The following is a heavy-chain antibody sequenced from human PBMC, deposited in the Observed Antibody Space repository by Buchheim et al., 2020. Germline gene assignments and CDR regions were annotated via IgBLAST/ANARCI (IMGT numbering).Heavy chain of an antibody. Sequence: QLVQSGAEVKRPGSSVKVSCRASGGTFSSAVIGWVRHAPGHGLEWMGGIIPVFGTLNYAQKFQGRLSIAADRSTRTVHMELSSLTSDDTAVYFCARGDDLWGRGTL. J-gene: IGHJ2*01. CDR1: GGTFSSAV. V-gene: IGHV1-69*06. CDR3: ARGDDL. CDR2: IIPVFGTL. D-gene: IGHD3-16*01.